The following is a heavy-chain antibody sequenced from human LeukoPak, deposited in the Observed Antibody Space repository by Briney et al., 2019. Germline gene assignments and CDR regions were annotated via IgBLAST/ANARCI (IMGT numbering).Heavy chain of an antibody. CDR2: ISVYNGNT. V-gene: IGHV1-18*01. CDR3: GRDPYSGSPYYFDY. CDR1: GYTFTSYG. J-gene: IGHJ4*02. Sequence: ASVKVSCKASGYTFTSYGISWVRQAPGQGLEWMGWISVYNGNTNYAQKLQGRVTMTTDTSTSTAYMELRSLRSDDTAVYYCGRDPYSGSPYYFDYWGQGTLVTVSS. D-gene: IGHD1-26*01.